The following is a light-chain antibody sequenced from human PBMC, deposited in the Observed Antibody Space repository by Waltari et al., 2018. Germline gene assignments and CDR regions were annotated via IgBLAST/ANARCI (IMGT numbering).Light chain of an antibody. CDR2: GAS. CDR1: QSLSSTY. V-gene: IGKV3-20*01. Sequence: EIVLTQSPGTLSLSPGERATLSCRASQSLSSTYLAWYQQKPGQAPRLLIYGASSRATGIPHRISGSGSGTDFTISISRLEPEDSAVYYCQQYGRSPYTFGQGTKLEIK. CDR3: QQYGRSPYT. J-gene: IGKJ2*01.